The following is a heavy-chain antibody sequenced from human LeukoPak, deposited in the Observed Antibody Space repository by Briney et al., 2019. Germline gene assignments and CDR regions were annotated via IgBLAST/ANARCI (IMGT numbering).Heavy chain of an antibody. CDR3: AKAPGYCSGGTCYDY. CDR2: ISGSGGST. D-gene: IGHD2-15*01. J-gene: IGHJ4*02. CDR1: GFTFSSHA. Sequence: GGSLRLSCAASGFTFSSHAMSWVRQAPGKGLEWVSVISGSGGSTYNADSVKGRFTISRDNSKNTLYLQMKSLRVDDTAVYYCAKAPGYCSGGTCYDYWGQGSLVAVSS. V-gene: IGHV3-23*01.